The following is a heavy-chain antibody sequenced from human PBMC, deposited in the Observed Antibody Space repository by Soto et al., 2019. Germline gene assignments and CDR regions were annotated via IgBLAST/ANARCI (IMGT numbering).Heavy chain of an antibody. V-gene: IGHV3-53*01. Sequence: EVQLVESGGGLIQPGGSLRLSCAVSGFTVSNNYMSWVRQAPGKGLEGVSVIYSGGYTAYGDSVKGRFTISRDNSKNTLFLQMNSGGAAAPAVFYWAPRPGGGGYWGQGTLVTVSS. CDR1: GFTVSNNY. CDR2: IYSGGYT. CDR3: APRPGGGGY. D-gene: IGHD3-16*01. J-gene: IGHJ4*02.